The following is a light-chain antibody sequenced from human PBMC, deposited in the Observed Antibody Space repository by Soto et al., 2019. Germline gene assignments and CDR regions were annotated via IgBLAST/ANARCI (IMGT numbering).Light chain of an antibody. CDR2: EVS. CDR3: SSYAGSNNLGV. V-gene: IGLV2-8*01. Sequence: QAVVTQPPSASGSPGQSVTISCTGTSSDVGGYNYGSWYQQHPGKAPKLMIYEVSKRPSGVPDRFSGSKSGNTASLTVSGLQAEDEADYYCSSYAGSNNLGVFGTGTKLTVL. J-gene: IGLJ1*01. CDR1: SSDVGGYNY.